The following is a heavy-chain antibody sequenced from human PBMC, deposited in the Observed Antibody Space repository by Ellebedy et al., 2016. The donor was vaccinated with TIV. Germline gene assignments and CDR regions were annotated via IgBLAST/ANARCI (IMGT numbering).Heavy chain of an antibody. CDR3: ARSAPRAGMASEAFDI. D-gene: IGHD5-18*01. CDR2: ISSSSSTI. CDR1: GFTFSSYS. Sequence: PGGSLRLSCAASGFTFSSYSMNWVRQAPGKGLEWVSYISSSSSTIYSADSVKGRFTISRDNAKNSLYLQMNSLRDEETAVYYCARSAPRAGMASEAFDIWGQGKMGTVSS. V-gene: IGHV3-48*02. J-gene: IGHJ3*02.